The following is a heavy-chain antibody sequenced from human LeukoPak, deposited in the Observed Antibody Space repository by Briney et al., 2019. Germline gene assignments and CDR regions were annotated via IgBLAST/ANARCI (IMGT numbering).Heavy chain of an antibody. D-gene: IGHD2-2*01. J-gene: IGHJ4*02. Sequence: PGGSLRLSCAASGFTVSRSYMSWVRQAPGKGLEWVSVIYSGGDTYYTDSVKGLFTISRDISKNTLYLQINSLRAEDTAFYYCARSPPASPFDYWGQGTLVTVSS. CDR2: IYSGGDT. CDR3: ARSPPASPFDY. CDR1: GFTVSRSY. V-gene: IGHV3-53*01.